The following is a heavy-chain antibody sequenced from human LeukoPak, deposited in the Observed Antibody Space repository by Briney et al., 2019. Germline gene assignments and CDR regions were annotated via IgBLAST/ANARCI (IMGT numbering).Heavy chain of an antibody. CDR3: ARISSIAAAGHDY. CDR2: INPNSGGT. D-gene: IGHD6-13*01. CDR1: GYTFTGYY. V-gene: IGHV1-2*02. J-gene: IGHJ4*02. Sequence: ASVEVSCKASGYTFTGYYMHWVRQAPGQGLEWMGWINPNSGGTNYAQKFQGRVTMTRDTSISTAYMELSRLRSDDTAVYYCARISSIAAAGHDYWGQGTLVTVSS.